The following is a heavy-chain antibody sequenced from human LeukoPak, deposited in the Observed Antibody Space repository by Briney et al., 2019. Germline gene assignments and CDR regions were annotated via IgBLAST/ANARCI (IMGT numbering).Heavy chain of an antibody. D-gene: IGHD3-3*01. Sequence: PSETLSLTCAVYGRPLRGYYWSWLRPPPGKGLAGIGEINHSESTNYNPSLKSRVTISVDTSKNQFSLKLSSVTAADTAVYYCARGEPTNYDFWSGYPGKYYFDYWGQGTLVTVSS. V-gene: IGHV4-34*01. J-gene: IGHJ4*02. CDR2: INHSEST. CDR1: GRPLRGYY. CDR3: ARGEPTNYDFWSGYPGKYYFDY.